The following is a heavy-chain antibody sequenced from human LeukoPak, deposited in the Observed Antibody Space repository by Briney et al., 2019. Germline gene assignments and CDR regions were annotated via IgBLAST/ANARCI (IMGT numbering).Heavy chain of an antibody. D-gene: IGHD2-2*01. CDR3: AKAASRGRSTSSDWFDP. V-gene: IGHV3-48*04. J-gene: IGHJ5*02. CDR1: GFTFSSYS. CDR2: ISSSSSTI. Sequence: GGSLRLSCAASGFTFSSYSMNWVRQAPGKGLEWVSYISSSSSTIYYADSVKGRFTISRDNAKNSLYLQMNSLRAEDTAVYYCAKAASRGRSTSSDWFDPWGQGTLVTVSS.